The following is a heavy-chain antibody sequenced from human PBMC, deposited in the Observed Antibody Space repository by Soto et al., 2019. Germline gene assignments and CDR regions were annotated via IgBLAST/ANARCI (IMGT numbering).Heavy chain of an antibody. CDR3: AALEYYDSSGYYPFDY. J-gene: IGHJ4*02. CDR2: IYYSGST. D-gene: IGHD3-22*01. V-gene: IGHV4-59*01. Sequence: RSLTCTVSGGSISSYYWSWIRQPPGKGLEWIGYIYYSGSTNYNPSLKSRVTISVDTSKNQFSLKLSSVTAADTAVYYCAALEYYDSSGYYPFDYWGQGTLVTVSS. CDR1: GGSISSYY.